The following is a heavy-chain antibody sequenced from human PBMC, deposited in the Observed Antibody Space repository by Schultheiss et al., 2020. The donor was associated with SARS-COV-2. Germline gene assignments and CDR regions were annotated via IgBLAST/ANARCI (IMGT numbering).Heavy chain of an antibody. V-gene: IGHV3-30*04. D-gene: IGHD3-3*01. CDR1: GFTFSSYA. CDR3: AKSSGKFFYYFSMDV. CDR2: ISYDGSNK. J-gene: IGHJ6*01. Sequence: GGSLRLSCAASGFTFSSYAMHWVRQAPGKGLEWVAVISYDGSNKYYADSVKGRFTISRDNSKNTLYLQMNSLRAEDTAVYYCAKSSGKFFYYFSMDVWGQGTAVTVSS.